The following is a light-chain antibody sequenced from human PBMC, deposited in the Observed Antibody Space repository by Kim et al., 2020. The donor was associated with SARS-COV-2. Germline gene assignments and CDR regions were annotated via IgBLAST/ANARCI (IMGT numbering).Light chain of an antibody. J-gene: IGLJ2*01. V-gene: IGLV3-19*01. CDR2: GRN. CDR3: QSRDSGGNVV. CDR1: SLRSYY. Sequence: SSELTQDPAVSVALGQTVRITCQGDSLRSYYATWYQQKPRQAPLLVIFGRNNRPSGIPDRFSGSTSGNTASLTIGGAQAEDEADFYCQSRDSGGNVVFGGGTQLTVL.